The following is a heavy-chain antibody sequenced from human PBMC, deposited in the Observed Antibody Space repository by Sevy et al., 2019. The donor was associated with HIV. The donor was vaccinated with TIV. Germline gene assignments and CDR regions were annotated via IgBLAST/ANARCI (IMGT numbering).Heavy chain of an antibody. Sequence: ASVKVSCKASGYTFTGYYMHWVRQAPGQGLEWMGWINPNSGGTNYEQKFQGRVTMTRDTSISTAYMELSRLRSDDTAVYYCASEAVAGGLGGYYYYGMDVWGQGTTVTVSS. CDR3: ASEAVAGGLGGYYYYGMDV. J-gene: IGHJ6*02. CDR2: INPNSGGT. D-gene: IGHD6-19*01. V-gene: IGHV1-2*02. CDR1: GYTFTGYY.